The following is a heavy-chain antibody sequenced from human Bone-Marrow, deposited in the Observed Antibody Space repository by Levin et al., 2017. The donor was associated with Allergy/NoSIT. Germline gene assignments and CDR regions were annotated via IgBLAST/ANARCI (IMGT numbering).Heavy chain of an antibody. Sequence: GESLKISCKGSGYRFTNYWIGWVRQMPGKGLEWMGIIYPDDSDTRYSPSFQGQVTISADKSISTAYLQWSSLKASDTAMYYCARPKNYVSSGYAFDIWGQGTMVTVSS. CDR3: ARPKNYVSSGYAFDI. V-gene: IGHV5-51*01. J-gene: IGHJ3*02. CDR1: GYRFTNYW. CDR2: IYPDDSDT. D-gene: IGHD3-22*01.